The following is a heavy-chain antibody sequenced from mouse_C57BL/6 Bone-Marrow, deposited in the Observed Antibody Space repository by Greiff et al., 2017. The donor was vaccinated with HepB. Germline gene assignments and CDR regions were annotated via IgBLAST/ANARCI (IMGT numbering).Heavy chain of an antibody. J-gene: IGHJ3*01. CDR1: GYTFTSYG. CDR3: AREGQRNWFAY. CDR2: IYPRSGNT. Sequence: VQLQQSGAELARPGASVKLSCKASGYTFTSYGISWVKQRTGQGLEWIGEIYPRSGNTYYNEKFKGKATLTADKSSSTAYMELRSLTSEDSAVYFCAREGQRNWFAYWGQGTLVTVSA. V-gene: IGHV1-81*01. D-gene: IGHD3-3*01.